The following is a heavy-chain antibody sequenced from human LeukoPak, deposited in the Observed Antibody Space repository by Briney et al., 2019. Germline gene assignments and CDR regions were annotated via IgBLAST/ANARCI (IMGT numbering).Heavy chain of an antibody. CDR3: ARGPYSNYWFDP. CDR1: GYTFTSYA. D-gene: IGHD4-11*01. V-gene: IGHV1-3*01. Sequence: ASVKVSCKTSGYTFTSYAMHWVRLAPGQRLEWMGWINAGNGNTKYSQKFQDRVTITRDTSASTAYMELGSLRSEDTAVYFCARGPYSNYWFDPWGQGTLVTVSS. J-gene: IGHJ5*02. CDR2: INAGNGNT.